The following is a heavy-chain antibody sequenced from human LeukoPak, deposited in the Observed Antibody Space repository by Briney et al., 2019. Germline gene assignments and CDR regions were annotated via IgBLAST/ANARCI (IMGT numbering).Heavy chain of an antibody. J-gene: IGHJ4*02. D-gene: IGHD3-22*01. CDR3: AREGDYYDSSGYS. CDR1: GGSISSGGYS. CDR2: ISHSGST. Sequence: PSETLSLTCAVSGGSISSGGYSWHWIRQPPGKGLEWIGYISHSGSTYYNPSHKSRVTISVDRSENQFSLKLSSVTAADTAVYYCAREGDYYDSSGYSWGQGTLVTVAS. V-gene: IGHV4-30-2*01.